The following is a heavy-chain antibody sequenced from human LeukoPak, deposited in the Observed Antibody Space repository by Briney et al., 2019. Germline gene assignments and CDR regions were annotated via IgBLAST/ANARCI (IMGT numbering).Heavy chain of an antibody. V-gene: IGHV3-11*01. CDR1: GFTFSDYY. Sequence: GGSLRLSCAASGFTFSDYYMTWIRQSPGRGLEWLSYISPRDTYINCADSVKGRFTISRDDATNSLYLQMNSLRDEDTAVYYCTRDPRVVDVWGQGTRVTVSS. J-gene: IGHJ3*01. CDR3: TRDPRVVDV. CDR2: ISPRDTYI.